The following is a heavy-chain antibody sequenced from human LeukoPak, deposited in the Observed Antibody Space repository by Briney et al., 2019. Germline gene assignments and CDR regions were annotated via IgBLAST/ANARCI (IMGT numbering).Heavy chain of an antibody. CDR2: VYHSEST. J-gene: IGHJ6*04. Sequence: SGTLSLTCGVSVDFISRNNWWNWVRQPPGKGLEWIGEVYHSESTNYNPSLESRVTISVDKSKNQFSLKLSSVTAADTAVYYCARKGPYYDSLSGYYKNGLDVWGKGTTVFVSS. V-gene: IGHV4-4*02. CDR1: VDFISRNNW. D-gene: IGHD3-9*01. CDR3: ARKGPYYDSLSGYYKNGLDV.